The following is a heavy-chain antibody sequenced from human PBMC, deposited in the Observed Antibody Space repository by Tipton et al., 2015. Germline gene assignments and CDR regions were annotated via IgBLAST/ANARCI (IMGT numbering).Heavy chain of an antibody. CDR3: ARLAYSGTYYSDY. CDR1: GFTFSAYG. J-gene: IGHJ4*01. D-gene: IGHD1-26*01. Sequence: SGFTFSAYGMHWVRQSPGKGLECLALIWFDGNKQHYAESVKGRFTISRDNSKSTLYLQMNSLRAEDTAVYYCARLAYSGTYYSDYWGQGTLVTVSS. CDR2: IWFDGNKQ. V-gene: IGHV3-33*01.